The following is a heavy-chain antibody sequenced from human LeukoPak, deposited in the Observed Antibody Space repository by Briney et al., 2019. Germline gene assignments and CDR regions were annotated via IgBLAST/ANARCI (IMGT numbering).Heavy chain of an antibody. Sequence: SETLSLTCAVYGGSFSDYYWTWIRQSPGKGLEWIGEINHSGSTNYNPSLKSRVVTSIDTSKTQFSLKLTSVTAADTGVYYCAREGATVAGKTSLDYWGQGTLVTVSS. CDR1: GGSFSDYY. CDR3: AREGATVAGKTSLDY. D-gene: IGHD6-19*01. J-gene: IGHJ4*02. V-gene: IGHV4-34*01. CDR2: INHSGST.